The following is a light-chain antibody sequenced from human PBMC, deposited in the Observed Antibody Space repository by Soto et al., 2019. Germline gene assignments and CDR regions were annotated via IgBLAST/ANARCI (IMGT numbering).Light chain of an antibody. V-gene: IGKV3-15*01. CDR1: QSVSSN. Sequence: EIVMTQSPATLSVSPGERASLSCMASQSVSSNLAWYQQKPGQAPRLLIYGASTRAAGIPARFSGSGSGTAFTLTISSLQSEDFAVYYCQQYDNWPPWTFGQGTKVDI. CDR2: GAS. CDR3: QQYDNWPPWT. J-gene: IGKJ1*01.